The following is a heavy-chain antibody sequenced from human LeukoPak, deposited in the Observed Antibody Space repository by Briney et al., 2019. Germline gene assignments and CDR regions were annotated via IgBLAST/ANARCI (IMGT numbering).Heavy chain of an antibody. V-gene: IGHV4-38-2*02. D-gene: IGHD6-13*01. Sequence: SETLSLTCTVSGYSISGGYYWGWIRQPPGKGLEWIGIIYHSGSTYYNPSLKSRVTISVDTSKNQFSLKLSSVTAADTAVYYCARAYSSSWYHNWFDPWGQGTLVTVSS. CDR2: IYHSGST. CDR3: ARAYSSSWYHNWFDP. J-gene: IGHJ5*02. CDR1: GYSISGGYY.